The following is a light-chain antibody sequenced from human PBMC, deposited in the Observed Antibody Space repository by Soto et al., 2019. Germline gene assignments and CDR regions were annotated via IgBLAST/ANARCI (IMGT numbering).Light chain of an antibody. V-gene: IGKV1-12*01. CDR2: AAS. J-gene: IGKJ4*01. CDR1: QGISNW. Sequence: DIQMTQSPSSVSASVGDRVTITCWASQGISNWLAWYQQRPGKAPKLLIYAASSLQSGVPSRFSGSGSGTAFTLTISSLQSEDFATYYCQQANSFPFTFGGGTKVEVK. CDR3: QQANSFPFT.